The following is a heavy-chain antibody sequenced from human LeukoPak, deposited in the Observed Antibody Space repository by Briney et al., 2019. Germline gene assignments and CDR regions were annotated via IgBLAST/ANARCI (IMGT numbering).Heavy chain of an antibody. CDR1: GFTFSSYA. CDR2: ISYDGSNK. V-gene: IGHV3-30-3*01. J-gene: IGHJ4*02. CDR3: AKASQYDSSGYYYQGYFDY. D-gene: IGHD3-22*01. Sequence: GGSLRLSCAASGFTFSSYAMHWVRQAPGKGLEWVAVISYDGSNKYYADSVKGRFTISRDNSKNTLYLQMNSLRAEDTAVYYCAKASQYDSSGYYYQGYFDYWGQGTLVTVSS.